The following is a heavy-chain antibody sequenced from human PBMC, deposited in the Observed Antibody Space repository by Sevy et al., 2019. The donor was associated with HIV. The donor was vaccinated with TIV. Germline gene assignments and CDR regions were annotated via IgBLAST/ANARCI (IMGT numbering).Heavy chain of an antibody. V-gene: IGHV1-24*01. D-gene: IGHD3-16*01. CDR1: GHTLTDLS. CDR3: SATRECDSHSYGYFDY. J-gene: IGHJ4*02. Sequence: AAVKVSCKASGHTLTDLSMHWVGQAPGKGFEWIGRFDPEDGERIYSQKFQGRVTMTEDTSTDTAYMELSSLRSEDTAVYYCSATRECDSHSYGYFDYWGQGTQVTVSS. CDR2: FDPEDGER.